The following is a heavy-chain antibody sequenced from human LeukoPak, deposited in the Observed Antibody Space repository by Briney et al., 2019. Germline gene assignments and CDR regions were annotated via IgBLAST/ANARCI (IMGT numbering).Heavy chain of an antibody. Sequence: PGGSLRLSCAASGFTFSSYSMNWVRQAPGNGLEWVSSISSSSSYIYYADSVKGRFTISRDNAKNSLYLQMNSLRPEDTPVYYCARNDYDSSGYPDYWGQGTLVTVSS. CDR1: GFTFSSYS. D-gene: IGHD3-22*01. CDR3: ARNDYDSSGYPDY. V-gene: IGHV3-21*01. CDR2: ISSSSSYI. J-gene: IGHJ4*02.